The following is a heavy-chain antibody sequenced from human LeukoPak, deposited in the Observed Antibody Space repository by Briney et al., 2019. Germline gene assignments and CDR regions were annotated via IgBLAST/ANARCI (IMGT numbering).Heavy chain of an antibody. CDR1: GGSISSGSYY. CDR2: IYTSGST. J-gene: IGHJ4*02. Sequence: SETLSLTCTVSGGSISSGSYYWSWIRQPAGKGLEWIGRIYTSGSTNYNPSLKSRITISVDTSKNQFSLKLSSVTAADTAVYYCARATPGYCSSTSCYRGGVDYWGQGTLVTVSS. CDR3: ARATPGYCSSTSCYRGGVDY. V-gene: IGHV4-61*02. D-gene: IGHD2-2*01.